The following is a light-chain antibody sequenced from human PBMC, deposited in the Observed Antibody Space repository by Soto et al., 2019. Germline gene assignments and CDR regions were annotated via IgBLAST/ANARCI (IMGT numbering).Light chain of an antibody. CDR3: QQYNNWPPLI. CDR1: QSVSSN. V-gene: IGKV3-15*01. Sequence: EIVMTQSPATLSVSPGERATLSCRASQSVSSNLAWYQQKPGQAPRLLMYGASTRATGIPARFSGSGSGTEFTLTISSLRSEDFAVYYCQQYNNWPPLIFGGGTKVEIK. J-gene: IGKJ4*01. CDR2: GAS.